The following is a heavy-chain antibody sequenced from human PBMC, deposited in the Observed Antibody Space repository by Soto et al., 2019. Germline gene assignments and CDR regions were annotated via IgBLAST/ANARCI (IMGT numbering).Heavy chain of an antibody. Sequence: SETLSLTCAVSGGSISSGGYPWSWIRKPPGKGLEWIGYIYHSGRMYYNPSLKSRVTISVDRSKNQFSLKLSSVTAADTAVYYCARTPDIWGQGTMVTVSS. V-gene: IGHV4-30-2*01. CDR3: ARTPDI. J-gene: IGHJ3*02. CDR2: IYHSGRM. CDR1: GGSISSGGYP.